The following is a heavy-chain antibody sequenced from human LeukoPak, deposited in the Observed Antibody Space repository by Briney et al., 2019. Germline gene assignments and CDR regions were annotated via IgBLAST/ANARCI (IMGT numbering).Heavy chain of an antibody. CDR3: AKDFRAGKLLWFGRLHSPLDY. CDR2: ISGSGGST. CDR1: GFTFSSYG. V-gene: IGHV3-23*01. Sequence: PGGSLRLSCAASGFTFSSYGMSWVRQAPGKGLEWVSAISGSGGSTYYADSVKGRFTISRDNSKNTLYLQMNSLRAEDTAVYYCAKDFRAGKLLWFGRLHSPLDYWGQGTLVTVSS. J-gene: IGHJ4*02. D-gene: IGHD3-10*01.